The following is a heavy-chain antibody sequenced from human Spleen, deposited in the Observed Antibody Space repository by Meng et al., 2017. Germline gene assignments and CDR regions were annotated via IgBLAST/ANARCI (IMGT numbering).Heavy chain of an antibody. CDR1: GFTFDDYA. CDR3: AKMGDYVGGSYRDDAFDI. D-gene: IGHD3-16*02. J-gene: IGHJ3*02. V-gene: IGHV3-9*03. CDR2: ISWNSGSI. Sequence: SLKISCAASGFTFDDYAMHWVRQAPGKGLEWVSGISWNSGSIGYADSVKGRFTISRDNAKNSLYLQMNSLRAEDMALYYCAKMGDYVGGSYRDDAFDIWGQGTMVTVSS.